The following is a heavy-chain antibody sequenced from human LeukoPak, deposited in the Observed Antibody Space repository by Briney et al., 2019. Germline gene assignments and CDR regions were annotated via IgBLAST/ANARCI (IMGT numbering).Heavy chain of an antibody. CDR2: IGSSSSYI. D-gene: IGHD6-6*01. J-gene: IGHJ4*02. Sequence: GGSLRLSCAASGLTFSSYSMNWVRQAPGKGLEWVSSIGSSSSYIYYADSVKGRFTISRDNAKNSLYLQMNSLRAEDTAVYYCARHHSSSMYYFDYWGQGTLVTVSS. V-gene: IGHV3-21*01. CDR3: ARHHSSSMYYFDY. CDR1: GLTFSSYS.